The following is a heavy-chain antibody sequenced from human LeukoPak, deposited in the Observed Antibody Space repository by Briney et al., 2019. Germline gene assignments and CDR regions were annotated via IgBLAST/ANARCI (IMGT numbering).Heavy chain of an antibody. CDR1: GFTLSSYS. D-gene: IGHD4-17*01. Sequence: PGGSLRLSCAASGFTLSSYSMSWVRQAPGKGLEWVSAISGSGGSTYYADSVKGRFTISRDNSKNTLYLQMNSLRAEDTAVYYCANSDYGDYVFYYFDYWGQGTLVTVSS. J-gene: IGHJ4*02. V-gene: IGHV3-23*01. CDR3: ANSDYGDYVFYYFDY. CDR2: ISGSGGST.